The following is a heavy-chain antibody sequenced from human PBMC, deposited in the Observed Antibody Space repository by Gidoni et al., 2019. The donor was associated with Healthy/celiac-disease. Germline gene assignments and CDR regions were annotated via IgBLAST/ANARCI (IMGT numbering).Heavy chain of an antibody. CDR2: IYYSGST. D-gene: IGHD3-10*01. Sequence: QLQLQESGPGLVKPSETLSLTCTVSAGSISSSSYYWGWIRQPPGKGLEWIGSIYYSGSTYYNPSLKSRVTISVDTSKNQFSLKLRSVTAADTAVYYCAKTAVRGKGHDAFDIWGQGTMVTVSS. V-gene: IGHV4-39*01. CDR3: AKTAVRGKGHDAFDI. CDR1: AGSISSSSYY. J-gene: IGHJ3*02.